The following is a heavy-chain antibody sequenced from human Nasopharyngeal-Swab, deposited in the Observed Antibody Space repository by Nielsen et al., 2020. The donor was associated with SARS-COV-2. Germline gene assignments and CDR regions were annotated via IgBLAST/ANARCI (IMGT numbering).Heavy chain of an antibody. CDR3: ARVGQWLGYYYYGMDV. CDR1: GFTFSSYA. D-gene: IGHD6-19*01. Sequence: GGSLRLSCAASGFTFSSYAMHWVRQAPGKGLEWVAVISYDGSNKYYADSVKGRFTISRDNSKNTLYLQMNSLRAEDTAVYYCARVGQWLGYYYYGMDVWGQGTTVTVSS. J-gene: IGHJ6*02. V-gene: IGHV3-30-3*01. CDR2: ISYDGSNK.